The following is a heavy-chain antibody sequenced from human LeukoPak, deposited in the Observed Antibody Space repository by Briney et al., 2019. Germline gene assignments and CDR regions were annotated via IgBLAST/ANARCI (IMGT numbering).Heavy chain of an antibody. D-gene: IGHD2-21*01. Sequence: ASVKVSCKTSGYSFTDYYMHWVRQAPGQGLGWMGWINPNSGGTSSAQKFQGRVTMTRDTSISTVYMEVSWLTSDDTAIYYCARADRLHGGPYLIGPWGQGTLVTVSS. CDR2: INPNSGGT. CDR3: ARADRLHGGPYLIGP. V-gene: IGHV1-2*02. CDR1: GYSFTDYY. J-gene: IGHJ5*02.